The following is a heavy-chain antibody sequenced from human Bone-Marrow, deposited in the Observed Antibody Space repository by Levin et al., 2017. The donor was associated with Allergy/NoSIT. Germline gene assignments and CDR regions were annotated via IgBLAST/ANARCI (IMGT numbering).Heavy chain of an antibody. D-gene: IGHD4-17*01. J-gene: IGHJ3*02. CDR1: GFSLSRFW. V-gene: IGHV3-7*01. Sequence: AASVKVSCAASGFSLSRFWMSWVRQTPGKGLEWVAIIKADGSEKFYQDSVEGRFTISRDNAKNSLYLQMFSLRIEDTAMYYCVRDPTVTTRHDAFDIWGQGTMVTVSS. CDR2: IKADGSEK. CDR3: VRDPTVTTRHDAFDI.